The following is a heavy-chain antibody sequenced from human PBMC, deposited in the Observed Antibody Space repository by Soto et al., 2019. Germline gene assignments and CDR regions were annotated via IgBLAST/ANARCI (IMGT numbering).Heavy chain of an antibody. J-gene: IGHJ6*02. D-gene: IGHD3-3*01. CDR2: ISYDGSNK. V-gene: IGHV3-30-3*01. Sequence: PGGSLRLSCAASGFTFSSYAMHWVRQAPGKGLEWVAVISYDGSNKYYADSVKGRFTISRDNSKNTLYLQMNSLRAEDTAVYYCARVFIRDLGYYIELLHYYYYGMDVWGQGTTVTVSS. CDR1: GFTFSSYA. CDR3: ARVFIRDLGYYIELLHYYYYGMDV.